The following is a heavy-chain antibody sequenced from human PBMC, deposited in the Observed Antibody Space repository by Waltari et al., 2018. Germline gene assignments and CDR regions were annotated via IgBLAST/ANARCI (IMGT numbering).Heavy chain of an antibody. CDR2: ISGSGSSI. CDR1: GFTFHKHA. V-gene: IGHV3-23*01. D-gene: IGHD2-21*01. Sequence: EEQLLESGGGLVQPGQSLSLSCAASGFTFHKHAMSWVRQARGKGLEWVSVISGSGSSIYYGDSVKGRFTISRDSSKSTLYLQMNNLRAEDTAVYFCAKGGNGGATGYYWYYGLDVWGQGTTVTVSS. J-gene: IGHJ6*02. CDR3: AKGGNGGATGYYWYYGLDV.